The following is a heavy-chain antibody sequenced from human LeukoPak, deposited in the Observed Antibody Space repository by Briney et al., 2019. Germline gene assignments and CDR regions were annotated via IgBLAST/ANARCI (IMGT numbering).Heavy chain of an antibody. V-gene: IGHV3-23*01. CDR3: AKESRTDIVVVVAATKLGNYFDY. CDR2: ISGSGGST. D-gene: IGHD2-15*01. J-gene: IGHJ4*02. Sequence: GGSLRLSCAASGFTFSSYAMSWVRQAPGKGLEWVPAISGSGGSTYYADSVKGRFTISRDNSKNTLYLQMNSLRAEDTAVYYCAKESRTDIVVVVAATKLGNYFDYWGQGTLVTVSS. CDR1: GFTFSSYA.